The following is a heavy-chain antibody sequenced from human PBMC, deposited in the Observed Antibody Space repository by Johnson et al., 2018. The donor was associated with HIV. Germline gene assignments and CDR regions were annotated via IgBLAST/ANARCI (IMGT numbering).Heavy chain of an antibody. CDR1: GFTFDDYA. Sequence: VQLVESGGGLVQPGRSLRLSCAASGFTFDDYAMHWVRQAPGKGLEWVSGISWNSGSIGYADSVKGRFTISRDNAKNSLYLQMNSLRAEDTALYYCARDWDYYDSSGYYYANMVDAFDVWGQGTVVTVSS. CDR3: ARDWDYYDSSGYYYANMVDAFDV. D-gene: IGHD3-22*01. J-gene: IGHJ3*01. V-gene: IGHV3-9*01. CDR2: ISWNSGSI.